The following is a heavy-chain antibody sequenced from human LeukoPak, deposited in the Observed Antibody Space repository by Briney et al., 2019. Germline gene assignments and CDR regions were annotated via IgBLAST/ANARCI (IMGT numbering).Heavy chain of an antibody. D-gene: IGHD3-9*01. Sequence: SETLSLTCAVYGGSFSGYYWSWIRQPPGKGLERIGEINHSGSTNYNPSLKSRVTISVDTSKNQFSLKLSSVTAADTAVYYCARGVIRYFDWSYYYYYMDVWGKGTTVTVSS. J-gene: IGHJ6*03. CDR3: ARGVIRYFDWSYYYYYMDV. CDR2: INHSGST. CDR1: GGSFSGYY. V-gene: IGHV4-34*01.